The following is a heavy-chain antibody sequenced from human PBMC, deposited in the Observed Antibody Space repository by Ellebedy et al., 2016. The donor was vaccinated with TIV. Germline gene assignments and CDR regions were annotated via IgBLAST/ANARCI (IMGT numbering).Heavy chain of an antibody. CDR1: GLTFSSHA. CDR2: ISGSGGSK. V-gene: IGHV3-23*01. CDR3: ATGTAGATTI. D-gene: IGHD1-26*01. J-gene: IGHJ4*02. Sequence: GESLKISCAASGLTFSSHAMNWVRQAQGKGLQWVSAISGSGGSKNYADSVRGRFTISRDNSKNTLYLQMNSLRAEDTAVYFCATGTAGATTIWGQGSQVTVSS.